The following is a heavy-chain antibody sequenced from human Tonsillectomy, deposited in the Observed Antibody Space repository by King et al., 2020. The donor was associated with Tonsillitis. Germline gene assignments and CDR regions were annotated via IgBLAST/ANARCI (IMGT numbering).Heavy chain of an antibody. CDR1: GYTFTSYD. Sequence: VQLVESGAEVKKPGASVKVSCKASGYTFTSYDINWVRQATGQGLEWMGWMNPKSGNTGYAQKFQGRVTMTRNTSKSTAYMELSSLGSEDTAVYYCARGTKYYDFWSGYSTTRCYFDYWGQGTLVTVSS. CDR2: MNPKSGNT. CDR3: ARGTKYYDFWSGYSTTRCYFDY. V-gene: IGHV1-8*01. J-gene: IGHJ4*02. D-gene: IGHD3-3*01.